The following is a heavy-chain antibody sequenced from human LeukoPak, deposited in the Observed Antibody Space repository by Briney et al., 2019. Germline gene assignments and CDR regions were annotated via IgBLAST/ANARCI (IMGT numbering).Heavy chain of an antibody. CDR3: TKDSASWGSLNFFDH. CDR1: GYTFTGYY. D-gene: IGHD2-2*01. CDR2: INPNYGGT. Sequence: ASVKVSCKASGYTFTGYYLQWVRQAPGQGLEWMGWINPNYGGTKYAQRFQGRVTMTRDTSINTAYMEISRLTADDTAVYYCTKDSASWGSLNFFDHWGQGTLVTVSS. J-gene: IGHJ5*02. V-gene: IGHV1-2*02.